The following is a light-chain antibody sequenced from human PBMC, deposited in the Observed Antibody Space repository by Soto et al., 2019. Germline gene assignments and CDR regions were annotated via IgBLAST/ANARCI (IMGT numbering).Light chain of an antibody. J-gene: IGKJ1*01. CDR2: DTS. V-gene: IGKV3-20*01. CDR1: QSVSSSY. Sequence: EIVLTQSPGTLSLSPGERATLSCRASQSVSSSYLAWYQQKPGQAPRLVIYDTSTRATGVPARFSGSGSGTDFTLTISRLEPEDFAVYYCQQYGSSPRTFGQGTKVDFK. CDR3: QQYGSSPRT.